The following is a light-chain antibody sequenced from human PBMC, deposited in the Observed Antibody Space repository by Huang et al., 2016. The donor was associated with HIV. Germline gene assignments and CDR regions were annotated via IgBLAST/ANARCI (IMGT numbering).Light chain of an antibody. CDR1: QSLLQSNGYNY. J-gene: IGKJ4*01. Sequence: DIVMTQSPLSLPVTPGEPASISCRSSQSLLQSNGYNYLDWYLQKPGQSPQLLIYLGSNRASGVPDRFSGSGSGTAFTLKISRVEAEDVGVYYCMQTLQTPLTFGGWTKVEIK. V-gene: IGKV2-28*01. CDR3: MQTLQTPLT. CDR2: LGS.